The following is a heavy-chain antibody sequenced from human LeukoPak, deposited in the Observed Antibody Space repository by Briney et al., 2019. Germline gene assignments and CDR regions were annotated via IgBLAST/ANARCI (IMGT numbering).Heavy chain of an antibody. CDR1: GDSSSNTNW. J-gene: IGHJ5*02. V-gene: IGHV4-4*02. D-gene: IGHD3-22*01. CDR3: ARDSPDYYDSSGYSNWFDP. Sequence: SETLSLTCAVSGDSSSNTNWWSWVRQPPGRGLEWIGEIFHNGSTNSNPSLKSRVTISVDTSKNQFSLKLSSVTAADTAVYYCARDSPDYYDSSGYSNWFDPWGQGTLVTVSS. CDR2: IFHNGST.